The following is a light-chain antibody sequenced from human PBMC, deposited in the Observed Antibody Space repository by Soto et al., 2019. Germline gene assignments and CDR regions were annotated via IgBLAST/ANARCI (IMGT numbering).Light chain of an antibody. V-gene: IGLV2-14*01. CDR1: SSDVGGYNY. CDR2: EVS. J-gene: IGLJ2*01. Sequence: ALTQPASVSGSPGQSITISCTGTSSDVGGYNYVSWYQQHPGKAPKLMIYEVSNRPSGVSNRFSGSKSGNTASLTISGLQAEDEADYYCSSYTSSSTYVVFGGGTKVTVL. CDR3: SSYTSSSTYVV.